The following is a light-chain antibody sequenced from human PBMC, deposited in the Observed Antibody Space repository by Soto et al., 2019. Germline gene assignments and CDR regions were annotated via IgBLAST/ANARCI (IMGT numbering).Light chain of an antibody. CDR2: AAS. CDR3: QQGYSFAFT. CDR1: EDISIW. Sequence: DIQMTQSPSSVSESVGDRVTITCRTSEDISIWLAWYQQKPGKARKLLIYAASNLQSEVPSRFSGSGSGTVCTLTISSHQPEDFVTYICQQGYSFAFTFGPGTKV. J-gene: IGKJ3*01. V-gene: IGKV1-12*01.